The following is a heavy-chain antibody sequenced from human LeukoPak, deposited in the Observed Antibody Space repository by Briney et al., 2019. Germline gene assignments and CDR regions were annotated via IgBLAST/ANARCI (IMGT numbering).Heavy chain of an antibody. CDR2: INTNTGNP. CDR1: GYTFTSYA. J-gene: IGHJ3*02. Sequence: ASVKVSCKASGYTFTSYAMNWVGQAPGQGLEWMGWINTNTGNPTYAQGFTGRFVFSLDTSVSTAYLQISSLKAEDTAVYSCAGKIAWWALDIWGQGTMVTVSS. CDR3: AGKIAWWALDI. V-gene: IGHV7-4-1*02. D-gene: IGHD2-8*02.